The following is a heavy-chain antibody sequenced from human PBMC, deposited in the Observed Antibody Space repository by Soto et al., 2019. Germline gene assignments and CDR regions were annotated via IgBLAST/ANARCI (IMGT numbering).Heavy chain of an antibody. J-gene: IGHJ6*03. Sequence: PSGTLSLTCTVSGDSMTYSYWSWIRLLPGKGLEWVGYIYYSGSTSYNPSLRRRVIMSVDTSKRQFSLQLKSVTAADTAIYYRARSVLGPDILADQFVDYYYYMDVWGKETTVTVSS. D-gene: IGHD3-9*01. CDR1: GDSMTYSY. CDR3: ARSVLGPDILADQFVDYYYYMDV. V-gene: IGHV4-59*08. CDR2: IYYSGST.